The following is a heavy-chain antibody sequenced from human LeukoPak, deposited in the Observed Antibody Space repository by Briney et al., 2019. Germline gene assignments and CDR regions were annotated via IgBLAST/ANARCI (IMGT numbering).Heavy chain of an antibody. CDR1: GFTFSSYE. CDR3: ASNPVRYFDWYPP. CDR2: ISSSGSTI. Sequence: AGSLRLSCAASGFTFSSYEMNWVRQAPGKGLEWVSYISSSGSTIYYADSVKGRFTISRDNAKNSLYLQMNSLRAEDTAVYYCASNPVRYFDWYPPWGQGTLVTVSS. J-gene: IGHJ5*02. V-gene: IGHV3-48*03. D-gene: IGHD3-9*01.